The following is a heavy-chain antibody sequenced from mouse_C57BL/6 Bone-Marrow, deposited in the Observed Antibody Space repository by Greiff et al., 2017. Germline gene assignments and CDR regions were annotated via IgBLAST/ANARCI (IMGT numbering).Heavy chain of an antibody. CDR2: IHPNSGST. CDR1: GYTFTSYW. J-gene: IGHJ1*03. Sequence: QVQLQQPGAELVKPGASVKLSCKASGYTFTSYWMHWVKQRPGQGLEWIEMIHPNSGSTNYNEKFKSKATLTVDKSSSTAYMQLSSLTSEDSAVYYCVIYYYGAFDVWGTGTTVTVSS. D-gene: IGHD1-1*01. CDR3: VIYYYGAFDV. V-gene: IGHV1-64*01.